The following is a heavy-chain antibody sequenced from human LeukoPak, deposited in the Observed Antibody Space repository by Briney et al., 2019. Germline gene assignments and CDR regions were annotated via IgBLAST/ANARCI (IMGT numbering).Heavy chain of an antibody. CDR1: GGSISSSSYY. V-gene: IGHV4-39*07. CDR3: ARDHDYGDSRGFDP. Sequence: SETLSLTCTVSGGSISSSSYYWGWIRQPPGKGLEWIGSIYYSGSTYYNPSLKSRVIMSVDTSKNEFSLKLSSVTAADTAVYYCARDHDYGDSRGFDPWGQGTLVTVSS. CDR2: IYYSGST. J-gene: IGHJ5*02. D-gene: IGHD4-17*01.